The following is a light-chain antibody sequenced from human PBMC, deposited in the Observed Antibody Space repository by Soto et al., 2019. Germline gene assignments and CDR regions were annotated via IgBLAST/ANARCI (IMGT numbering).Light chain of an antibody. CDR3: HQYNNWPPIP. J-gene: IGKJ5*01. CDR1: QSIQSD. CDR2: GAS. Sequence: MNSPATLSVAPGERTALSCRASQSIQSDLAWYQQKPGPSPRLLIYGASTRATGIPARFSGSGSGTEFTLTISSLQSEDFAVYYCHQYNNWPPIPFGQGTRLAIK. V-gene: IGKV3-15*01.